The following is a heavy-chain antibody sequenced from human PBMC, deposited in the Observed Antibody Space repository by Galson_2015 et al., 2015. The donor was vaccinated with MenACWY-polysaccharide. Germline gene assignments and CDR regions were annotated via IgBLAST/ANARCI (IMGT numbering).Heavy chain of an antibody. CDR2: IYPGDSDT. CDR3: ARRWTGCGSGWIDS. J-gene: IGHJ4*02. V-gene: IGHV5-51*03. Sequence: QSGAEVKKPGESLKISCKDSGNSFSSHWIGWVRQVPGKGLEWMGIIYPGDSDTRYSPSFQGQVTISADKSLNTAYLQWNSLKASDPAIYYCARRWTGCGSGWIDSCGQGTLVTVSS. D-gene: IGHD6-19*01. CDR1: GNSFSSHW.